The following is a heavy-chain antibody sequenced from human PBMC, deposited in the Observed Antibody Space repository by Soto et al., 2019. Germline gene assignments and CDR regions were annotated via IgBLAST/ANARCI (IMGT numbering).Heavy chain of an antibody. V-gene: IGHV4-59*08. Sequence: QVQLQDSGPGLVKPSETLSLTCTVSGGSITNYYCSWFRQPPGKGLEWIGYINYDGYSAYNLSLKRRVTLSMDASKTQFSLMLESVTATDTAVYYCARHGFGPLHGLVDVWGPGTTVIVSS. J-gene: IGHJ6*02. CDR2: INYDGYS. CDR3: ARHGFGPLHGLVDV. D-gene: IGHD3-10*01. CDR1: GGSITNYY.